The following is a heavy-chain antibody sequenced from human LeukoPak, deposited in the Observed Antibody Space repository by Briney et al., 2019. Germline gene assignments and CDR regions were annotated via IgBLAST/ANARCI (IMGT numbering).Heavy chain of an antibody. J-gene: IGHJ4*02. CDR3: ARGGVKVAATPIRH. CDR1: GGSFSGYY. V-gene: IGHV4-34*01. CDR2: INHSEST. D-gene: IGHD2-15*01. Sequence: SETLSLTCAVYGGSFSGYYWSWIRQPPGKGLEWIGEINHSESTNYNPSLKSRVTISVDTSKNQFSLKLSSVTAADTAVYYCARGGVKVAATPIRHWGQGTLVTVSS.